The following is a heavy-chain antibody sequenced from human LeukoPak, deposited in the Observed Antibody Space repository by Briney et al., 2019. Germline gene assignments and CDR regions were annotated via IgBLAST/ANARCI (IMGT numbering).Heavy chain of an antibody. CDR1: GFTFSSYW. CDR2: INSDGGST. D-gene: IGHD5-12*01. V-gene: IGHV3-74*01. J-gene: IGHJ4*02. Sequence: GGSLSLSCAASGFTFSSYWMHWVRQAPGKGLVCVSRINSDGGSTRYADSVKGRFTISRDNAKNTLYLEMNSLGVEDTAVYYCVRGSMATIWPFDYWGQGALVTVSS. CDR3: VRGSMATIWPFDY.